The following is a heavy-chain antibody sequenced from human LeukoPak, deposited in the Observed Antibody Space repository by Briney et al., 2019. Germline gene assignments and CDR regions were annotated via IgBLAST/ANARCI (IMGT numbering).Heavy chain of an antibody. CDR2: INTNTGSP. CDR1: GYTFSTYP. CDR3: VRGVDTTGYFNY. Sequence: ASVTVSCKASGYTFSTYPINWVRQAPGQGLEWMGWINTNTGSPTYAQGLTGRFVLSLDTSVSTAFLQINSLKAEDAALYYCVRGVDTTGYFNYWGQGTLVTVSS. D-gene: IGHD3-22*01. V-gene: IGHV7-4-1*02. J-gene: IGHJ4*02.